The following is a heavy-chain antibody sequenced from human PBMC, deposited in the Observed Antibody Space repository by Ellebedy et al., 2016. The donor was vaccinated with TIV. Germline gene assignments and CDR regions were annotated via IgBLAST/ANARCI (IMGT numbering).Heavy chain of an antibody. D-gene: IGHD3-9*01. V-gene: IGHV1-18*04. CDR3: ARTWGTGDFDWLPHYGMDV. CDR2: ISAYNGNT. J-gene: IGHJ6*02. Sequence: ASVKVSCXASGYTFTSYGISWVRPAAGQGLEWMGWISAYNGNTNYAQKLQGRVTMTTDTSTSTAYMELRSLRSDDTAVYYCARTWGTGDFDWLPHYGMDVWGQGTTVTVSS. CDR1: GYTFTSYG.